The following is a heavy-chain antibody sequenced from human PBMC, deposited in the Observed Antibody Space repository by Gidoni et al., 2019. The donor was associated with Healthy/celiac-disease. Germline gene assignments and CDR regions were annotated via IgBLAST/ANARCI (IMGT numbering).Heavy chain of an antibody. CDR1: GFTFRSYA. CDR3: ARDQVPAAPSVYYYYYGMDV. V-gene: IGHV3-30-3*01. CDR2: ISYDGSNK. Sequence: QVQLVESGGGVVQPGRSLRLSCAASGFTFRSYAMHWVRQAPGKGLEWVAVISYDGSNKYYADSVKGRFTISRDNSKNTLYLQMNSLRAEDTAVYYCARDQVPAAPSVYYYYYGMDVWGQGTTVTVSS. D-gene: IGHD2-2*01. J-gene: IGHJ6*02.